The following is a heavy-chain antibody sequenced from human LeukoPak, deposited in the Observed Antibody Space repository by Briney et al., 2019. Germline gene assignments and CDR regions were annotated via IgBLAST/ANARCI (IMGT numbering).Heavy chain of an antibody. CDR3: ATEGPGGGGSGYRN. Sequence: SVKVSCKASGGTFNDYSISWARQAPGQGLEWMGRIIPILNVPNYAQKFEGRVTITADKSTNTAYMELNNLRSEDTAVYYCATEGPGGGGSGYRNWGQGTLVSVSS. CDR1: GGTFNDYS. V-gene: IGHV1-69*04. CDR2: IIPILNVP. J-gene: IGHJ4*02. D-gene: IGHD3-22*01.